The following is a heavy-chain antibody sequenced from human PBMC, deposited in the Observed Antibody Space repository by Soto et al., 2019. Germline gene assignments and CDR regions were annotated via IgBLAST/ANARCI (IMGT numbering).Heavy chain of an antibody. Sequence: QVQLLQSGSEVKKPGSSVKVSCRASGGSLSSYPVTWVRQAPGQGLEWMGRIIPIVGLTNYAQKFQGRVTITADKSTSTAYMELSSLRSDDTAVYYCARPTGGNDAGGNYMDVWGKGTTVIDSS. CDR3: ARPTGGNDAGGNYMDV. CDR2: IIPIVGLT. J-gene: IGHJ6*03. V-gene: IGHV1-69*02. CDR1: GGSLSSYP. D-gene: IGHD2-8*02.